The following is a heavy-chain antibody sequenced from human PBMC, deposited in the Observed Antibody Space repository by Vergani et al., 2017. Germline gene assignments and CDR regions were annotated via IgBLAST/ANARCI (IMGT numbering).Heavy chain of an antibody. CDR1: GVSVTDYN. CDR3: AGDTHSWQRADR. D-gene: IGHD6-13*01. J-gene: IGHJ5*02. Sequence: QAQLQESGPGLVKPSETLSLTCHVFGVSVTDYNCNWFRQAPGKGLEWIGSLSTTGGATHASHNPSLKSRVSISVDTSKSQFSLRLTSVTAADSAIYYCAGDTHSWQRADRWGQGLLVSVSS. CDR2: LSTTGGA. V-gene: IGHV4-59*02.